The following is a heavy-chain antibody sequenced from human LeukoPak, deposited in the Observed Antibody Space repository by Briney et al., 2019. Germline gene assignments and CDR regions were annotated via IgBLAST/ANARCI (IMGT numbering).Heavy chain of an antibody. CDR1: GFTFDDYA. CDR2: ISWNSGSI. CDR3: AKDYYDSSGYYKVAFDI. D-gene: IGHD3-22*01. V-gene: IGHV3-9*01. J-gene: IGHJ3*02. Sequence: GGSLRLSCAASGFTFDDYAMHWVRQAPGKGLEWVSGISWNSGSIGYADSVKGRFTISRDNAKNSLYLQINSLRAEDTALYYCAKDYYDSSGYYKVAFDIWGQGTMVTVSS.